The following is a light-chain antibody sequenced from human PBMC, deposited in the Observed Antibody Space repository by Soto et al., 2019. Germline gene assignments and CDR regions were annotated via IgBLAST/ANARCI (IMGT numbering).Light chain of an antibody. V-gene: IGLV2-23*01. CDR1: SSDVGSYNL. CDR3: CSYAGVSTYNYV. CDR2: EDS. J-gene: IGLJ1*01. Sequence: QSALTQPASVSGSPGQSITISCTGTSSDVGSYNLVSWYQQYPGKAPKVMIYEDSKRPSGVSNRFSGSKSGNTASLTISGLQAEDEADYYCCSYAGVSTYNYVFGTGPKVTVL.